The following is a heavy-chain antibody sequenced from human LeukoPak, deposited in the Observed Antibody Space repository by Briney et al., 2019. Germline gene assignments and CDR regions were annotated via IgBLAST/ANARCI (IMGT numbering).Heavy chain of an antibody. J-gene: IGHJ5*02. CDR3: ARHTLVTSISTYNWFDP. CDR2: MFYDGST. CDR1: GGSLSSSDNY. D-gene: IGHD2-21*02. V-gene: IGHV4-39*01. Sequence: SETLSLTCSVSGGSLSSSDNYWAWIRQPPGKGLEWIGSMFYDGSTFYSPSLKTRVTVSVDTSMNQFSLRLNSVTAADTAVYYCARHTLVTSISTYNWFDPWGQGTLVTVSS.